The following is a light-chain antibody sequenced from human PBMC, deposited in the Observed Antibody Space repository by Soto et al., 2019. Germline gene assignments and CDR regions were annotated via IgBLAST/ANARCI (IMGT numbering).Light chain of an antibody. CDR1: QTVDFN. V-gene: IGKV3-15*01. J-gene: IGKJ3*01. CDR3: QQYDSWPLT. Sequence: EIVMTQSPDTLSVSPGERGTLSCRASQTVDFNLAWYQQKPGQAPRLLIYGASTRITGIPARFSGSGSGTEFTLTISSLQSEDFGVYYCQQYDSWPLTFGPGTKVDIK. CDR2: GAS.